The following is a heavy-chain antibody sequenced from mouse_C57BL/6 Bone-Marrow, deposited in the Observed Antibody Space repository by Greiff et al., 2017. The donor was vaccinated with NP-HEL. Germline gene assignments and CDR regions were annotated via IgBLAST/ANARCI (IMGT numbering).Heavy chain of an antibody. V-gene: IGHV1-5*01. D-gene: IGHD1-1*01. CDR1: GYTFTSYW. J-gene: IGHJ2*01. Sequence: EVQLQQSGTVLARPGASVKMSCKTSGYTFTSYWMHWVKQRPGQGLEWIGAIYPGNSDTSYNQKFKGKAKLTAVTSASTAYMELSSLTNEDSAVYYCTEEIYYPYYFDYWGQGTTLTVSS. CDR2: IYPGNSDT. CDR3: TEEIYYPYYFDY.